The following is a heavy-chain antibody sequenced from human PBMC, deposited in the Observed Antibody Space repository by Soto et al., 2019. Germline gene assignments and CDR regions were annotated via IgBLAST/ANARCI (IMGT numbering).Heavy chain of an antibody. J-gene: IGHJ6*03. CDR2: INAGNGNT. CDR3: ARGGGYYYYHYYRDV. Sequence: ASVKVSCKASGYTFTSYAMHWVRQAPGQRLERMGWINAGNGNTKYSQKFQGRVTITRDTSASTAYMELSSLRSEDTAVYYCARGGGYYYYHYYRDVWDKGTTVTVCS. D-gene: IGHD5-12*01. CDR1: GYTFTSYA. V-gene: IGHV1-3*01.